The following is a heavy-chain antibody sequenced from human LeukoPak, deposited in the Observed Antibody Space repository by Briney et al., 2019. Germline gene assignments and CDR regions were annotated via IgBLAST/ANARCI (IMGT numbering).Heavy chain of an antibody. CDR3: ARDIAARPLEFDY. CDR2: INPSGGST. V-gene: IGHV1-46*01. Sequence: ASVKVSCKVSGYTFTIYYMHWVRQAPGQGLEWMGIINPSGGSTSYAQKFQGRVTMTRDMSTSTVYMELSSLRSEDTAVYYCARDIAARPLEFDYWGQGTLVTVSS. J-gene: IGHJ4*02. D-gene: IGHD6-6*01. CDR1: GYTFTIYY.